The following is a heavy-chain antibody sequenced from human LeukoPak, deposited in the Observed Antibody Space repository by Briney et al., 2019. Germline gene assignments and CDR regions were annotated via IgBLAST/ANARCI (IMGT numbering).Heavy chain of an antibody. Sequence: SETLSLTWTVSGGSISSGSYYWSWIRQLAGKGLEWIGRIYTSGSTNYNPSLKSRVTISVDTSKNQFSLKLSSVTAADTAVYYCARFDYGDGFDYWGQGTLVTVSS. CDR2: IYTSGST. V-gene: IGHV4-61*02. CDR3: ARFDYGDGFDY. J-gene: IGHJ4*02. D-gene: IGHD4-17*01. CDR1: GGSISSGSYY.